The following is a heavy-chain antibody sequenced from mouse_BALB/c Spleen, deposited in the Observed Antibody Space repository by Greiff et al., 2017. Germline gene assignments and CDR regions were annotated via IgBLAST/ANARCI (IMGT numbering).Heavy chain of an antibody. CDR2: IWAGGST. J-gene: IGHJ4*01. CDR3: ARDYYGSRRAMDY. V-gene: IGHV2-9*02. CDR1: GFSLTSYG. D-gene: IGHD2-2*01. Sequence: VNVVESGPGLVAPSQSLSITCTVSGFSLTSYGVHWVRQPPGKGLEWLGVIWAGGSTNYNSALMSRLSISKDNSKSQVFLKMNSLQTDDTAMYYCARDYYGSRRAMDYWGQGTSVTVSS.